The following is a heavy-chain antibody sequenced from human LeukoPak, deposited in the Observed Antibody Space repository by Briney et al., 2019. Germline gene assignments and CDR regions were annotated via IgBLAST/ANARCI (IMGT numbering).Heavy chain of an antibody. D-gene: IGHD4-17*01. J-gene: IGHJ4*02. CDR2: ISGGGNTT. Sequence: GGSLRLSCEVSGITFNTYAMSWFRQAPGRGLNWFSGISGGGNTTYYTDSVKGRFAIYRDNSRNTLYLQMNSLRAEDTAVYFCAKGWATVPNDYWGQGTLVTVSS. CDR3: AKGWATVPNDY. V-gene: IGHV3-23*01. CDR1: GITFNTYA.